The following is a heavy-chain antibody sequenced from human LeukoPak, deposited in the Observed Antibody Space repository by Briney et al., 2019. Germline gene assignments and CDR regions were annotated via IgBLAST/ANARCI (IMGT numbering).Heavy chain of an antibody. D-gene: IGHD6-6*01. J-gene: IGHJ4*02. Sequence: SETLSLTCTVSGDSMRSNYYFWAWIRQPPGKGLEWIGSIYYSGSTYYNPSLKSRVTISVDTSKNQFSLKLSSVTAADTAVYYCARHTVVPAARPYYFDYWGQGTLVTVSS. CDR1: GDSMRSNYYF. V-gene: IGHV4-39*01. CDR2: IYYSGST. CDR3: ARHTVVPAARPYYFDY.